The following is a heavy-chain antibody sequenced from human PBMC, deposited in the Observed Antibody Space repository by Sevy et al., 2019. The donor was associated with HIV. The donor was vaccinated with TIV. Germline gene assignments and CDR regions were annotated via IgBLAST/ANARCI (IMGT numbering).Heavy chain of an antibody. CDR2: ISYDGSNK. CDR3: ARETDADYDPLRGSYFDY. J-gene: IGHJ4*02. CDR1: GFTCSSYA. D-gene: IGHD3-22*01. V-gene: IGHV3-30-3*01. Sequence: GGSLRLSCAASGFTCSSYAMHWVRQAPGKGLEWVAVISYDGSNKYYADSVKGRFTISRDNSKNTLYLQMNSLRAEDTAVYYCARETDADYDPLRGSYFDYWGQGPLVTVSS.